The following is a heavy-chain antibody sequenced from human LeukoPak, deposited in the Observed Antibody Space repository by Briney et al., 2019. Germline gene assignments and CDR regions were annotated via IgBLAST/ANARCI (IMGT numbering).Heavy chain of an antibody. CDR1: GFTFDDYA. CDR2: IKQDGGEK. CDR3: ARRGDGGRSFDY. J-gene: IGHJ4*02. V-gene: IGHV3-7*03. D-gene: IGHD4-23*01. Sequence: PGGSLRLSCAAPGFTFDDYAMHWVRQAPGKGLEWVAIIKQDGGEKYYLDSVKGRFTISRDNANNKLYLQMNSLRVEDTAVYYCARRGDGGRSFDYWGQGTLVTVSS.